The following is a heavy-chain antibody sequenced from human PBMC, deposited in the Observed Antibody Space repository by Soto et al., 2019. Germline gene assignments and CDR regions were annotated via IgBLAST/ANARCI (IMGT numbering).Heavy chain of an antibody. CDR2: IDRGSRSI. J-gene: IGHJ6*02. D-gene: IGHD2-21*01. CDR3: ARDLTGYCMDV. Sequence: EVQLVESGGGLVQPGGSLRLSCAASGFIFSNHAMNWVRQAPGKGLEWVSYIDRGSRSIYYADSVKGRFTISRDNAKNSLTLQMTSLGAEDTAVYFCARDLTGYCMDVLGQGTTVTVSS. CDR1: GFIFSNHA. V-gene: IGHV3-48*03.